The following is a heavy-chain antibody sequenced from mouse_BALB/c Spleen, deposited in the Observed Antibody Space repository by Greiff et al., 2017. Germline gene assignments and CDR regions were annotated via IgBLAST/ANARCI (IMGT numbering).Heavy chain of an antibody. Sequence: EVKLMESGGGLVKLGGSLKLSCAASGFTFSSYYMSWVRQTPKKRLELVAAINSNGGSTYYPDTVKGRFTISRDNAKNTLYLQMSSLKSEDTALYYCARQGYGNPYAMDYWGQGTSVTVSS. CDR3: ARQGYGNPYAMDY. CDR2: INSNGGST. D-gene: IGHD2-10*02. CDR1: GFTFSSYY. V-gene: IGHV5-6-2*01. J-gene: IGHJ4*01.